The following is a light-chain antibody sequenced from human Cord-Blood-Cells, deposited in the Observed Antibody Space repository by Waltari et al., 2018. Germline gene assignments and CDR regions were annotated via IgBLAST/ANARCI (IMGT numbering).Light chain of an antibody. J-gene: IGKJ3*01. CDR3: QQYNNWPPVT. CDR1: QSVSSN. Sequence: EIVLTQSPATLSVSPGARATLSCRASQSVSSNLAWYQQKPGQAPSLLIYGASTRATGIPARFSGSGSGTEFTLTISSLQSEDFAVYYCQQYNNWPPVTFGPGTKVDIK. V-gene: IGKV3-15*01. CDR2: GAS.